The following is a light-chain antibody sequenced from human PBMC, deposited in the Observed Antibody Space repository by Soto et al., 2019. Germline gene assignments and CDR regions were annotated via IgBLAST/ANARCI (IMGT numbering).Light chain of an antibody. V-gene: IGKV3-20*01. J-gene: IGKJ1*01. Sequence: EIVLTQSPGTLSLSPGERATLSCRASQSVINSYLAWYQHKAGQAPRLLIYGASIRATGIPDKFSGSGSGTDFTLTISRLEPEDFAVYYCQQYGISPWTFGQGTKVEIK. CDR2: GAS. CDR1: QSVINSY. CDR3: QQYGISPWT.